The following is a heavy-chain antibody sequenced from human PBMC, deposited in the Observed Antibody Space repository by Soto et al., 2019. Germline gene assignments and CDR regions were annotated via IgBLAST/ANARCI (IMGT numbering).Heavy chain of an antibody. D-gene: IGHD2-15*01. V-gene: IGHV4-30-4*01. Sequence: PSETLSLTCTVSGGSISSGDYYWSWIRQPPGKGLEWIGYIYYSGSTYYNPSLKSRVTISVDTSKNQFSLKLSSVTAADTAVYYCASPVVVVAATPDGNWFDPWGQGTLVTVSS. CDR2: IYYSGST. CDR1: GGSISSGDYY. J-gene: IGHJ5*02. CDR3: ASPVVVVAATPDGNWFDP.